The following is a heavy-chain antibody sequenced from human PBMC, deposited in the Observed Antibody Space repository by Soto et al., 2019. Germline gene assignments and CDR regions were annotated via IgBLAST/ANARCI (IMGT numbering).Heavy chain of an antibody. V-gene: IGHV1-69*01. Sequence: QVQLVQSGAEVKKPGSSVKVSCKASGGTFSSYAISWVRQAPGQVLEWMGGIIPIFGTANYAQKFQGRVTLTADESTSTAYMELSSLRSEDTAVYYCARSDYCSGGSCYSWFDPWGQGTLVTVSS. D-gene: IGHD2-15*01. CDR2: IIPIFGTA. CDR1: GGTFSSYA. J-gene: IGHJ5*02. CDR3: ARSDYCSGGSCYSWFDP.